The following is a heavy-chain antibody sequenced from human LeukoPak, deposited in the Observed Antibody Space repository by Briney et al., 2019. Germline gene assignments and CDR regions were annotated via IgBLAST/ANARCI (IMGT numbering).Heavy chain of an antibody. Sequence: GGSLRLSCAASGFTFSSYEMNWVRQAPGKGLEWVSYISSSGSTIYYADSVKGRFTISRDNAKNSLYPQMNSLRAEDTAVYYCARDWATVRDFDPWGQGTLVTVSS. D-gene: IGHD4-17*01. J-gene: IGHJ5*02. CDR2: ISSSGSTI. V-gene: IGHV3-48*03. CDR1: GFTFSSYE. CDR3: ARDWATVRDFDP.